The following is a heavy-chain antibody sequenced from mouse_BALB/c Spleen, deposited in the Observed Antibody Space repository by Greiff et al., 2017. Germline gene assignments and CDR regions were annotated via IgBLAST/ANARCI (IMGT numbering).Heavy chain of an antibody. D-gene: IGHD1-1*01. CDR2: INPSNGGT. CDR1: GYTFTSYY. J-gene: IGHJ2*01. Sequence: VQLQESGAELVKPGASVKLSCKASGYTFTSYYMYWVKQRPGQGLEWIGEINPSNGGTNFNEKFKSKATLTVDKSSSTAYMQLSSLTSEDSAVYYCTRSLYYGSPYYFDYWGQGTTLTVSS. CDR3: TRSLYYGSPYYFDY. V-gene: IGHV1S81*02.